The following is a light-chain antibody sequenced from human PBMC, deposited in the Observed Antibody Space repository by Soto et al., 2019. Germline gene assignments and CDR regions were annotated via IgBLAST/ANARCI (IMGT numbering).Light chain of an antibody. CDR1: QSVSSSY. J-gene: IGKJ3*01. V-gene: IGKV3-20*01. Sequence: EIVLTQSPGTLSLSPGERATLSCRPSQSVSSSYLAWYQQKPDQAPRLLIYGASSRATGIPDRFSGSGSGTDFTLTISRLEPDDFAVYFCHHYGSSPPFTFGPGTTVDIK. CDR3: HHYGSSPPFT. CDR2: GAS.